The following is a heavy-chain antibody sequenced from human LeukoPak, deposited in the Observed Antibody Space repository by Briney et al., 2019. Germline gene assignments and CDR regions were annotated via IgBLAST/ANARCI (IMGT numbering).Heavy chain of an antibody. Sequence: ASVKVSCKAPGYTFTGYYMHWVRQAPGQGLEWVGWINPNSGDTNYAQKFQGRVTMTRDTSISTAYMELSRLRSDDTAVYYCARGIVVVPAAMFFWGQGTMVTVSS. J-gene: IGHJ3*01. V-gene: IGHV1-2*02. CDR3: ARGIVVVPAAMFF. CDR2: INPNSGDT. D-gene: IGHD2-2*01. CDR1: GYTFTGYY.